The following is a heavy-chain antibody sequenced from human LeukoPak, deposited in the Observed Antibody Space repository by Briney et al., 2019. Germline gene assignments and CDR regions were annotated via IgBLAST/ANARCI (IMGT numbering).Heavy chain of an antibody. CDR3: ARDSLSGSYPVFDY. CDR1: GFTFSSYA. J-gene: IGHJ4*02. D-gene: IGHD1-26*01. CDR2: ISYDGSNK. Sequence: GGSPRLSCAASGFTFSSYAMHWVRQAPGKGLEWVAVISYDGSNKYYADSVKGRFTISRDNSKNTLYLQMNSLRAEDTAVYYCARDSLSGSYPVFDYWGQGTLVTVSS. V-gene: IGHV3-30*01.